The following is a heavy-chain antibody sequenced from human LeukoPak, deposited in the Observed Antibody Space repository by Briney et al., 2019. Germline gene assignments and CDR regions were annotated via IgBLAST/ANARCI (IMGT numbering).Heavy chain of an antibody. D-gene: IGHD4-17*01. CDR1: GFTFSGYW. V-gene: IGHV3-74*01. J-gene: IGHJ2*01. CDR3: ARDTGWYFYL. CDR2: ITGDGSST. Sequence: GGSLRLSCAASGFTFSGYWMHWVRQVPGKGLVWVSRITGDGSSTTYADSVKGRFTISRDNAKNTVFLQMNSPRAEDTAVYYCARDTGWYFYLWGRGTLVTVSS.